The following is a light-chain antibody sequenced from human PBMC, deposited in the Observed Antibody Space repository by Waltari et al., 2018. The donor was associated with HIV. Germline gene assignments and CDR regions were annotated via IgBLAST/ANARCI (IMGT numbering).Light chain of an antibody. J-gene: IGLJ2*01. V-gene: IGLV2-14*01. CDR2: EVS. Sequence: LTQPASVSGSPGQSITISCTGTSSDVGGYNYVSWYQQHPGKAPKLMIYEVSNRPSGVSNRFSGSKSGNTASLTIAGLQAEDEADYYCSSYTSSSTLVFGGGTKLTVL. CDR3: SSYTSSSTLV. CDR1: SSDVGGYNY.